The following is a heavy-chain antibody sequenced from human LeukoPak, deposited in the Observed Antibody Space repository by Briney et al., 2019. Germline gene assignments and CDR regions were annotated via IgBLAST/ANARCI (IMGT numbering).Heavy chain of an antibody. CDR2: ISGSGGST. CDR3: AKDRDYYDRTYYFDY. J-gene: IGHJ4*02. CDR1: GFTFSSYA. Sequence: PGGSLRLSCAASGFTFSSYAMSWVRQAPGKGLEWVSAISGSGGSTYYADSVKGRFTISRDNSKNTLYLQMNSLRAEDTAVYYCAKDRDYYDRTYYFDYRGQGTLVTVSS. D-gene: IGHD3-10*02. V-gene: IGHV3-23*01.